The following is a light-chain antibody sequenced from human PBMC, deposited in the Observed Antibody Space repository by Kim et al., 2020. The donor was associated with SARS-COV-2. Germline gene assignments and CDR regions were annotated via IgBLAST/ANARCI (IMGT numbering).Light chain of an antibody. V-gene: IGLV2-8*01. J-gene: IGLJ2*01. CDR2: EVS. CDR1: SSVIGGHNY. Sequence: GQVVPTSCTGTSSVIGGHNYVSWYQQHPGRAPKRLIYEVSERPSGVPDRFSGSKSGNPASLTVSGLQSEDEAHYYCSSYAGSRIVVFGGGTKLTVL. CDR3: SSYAGSRIVV.